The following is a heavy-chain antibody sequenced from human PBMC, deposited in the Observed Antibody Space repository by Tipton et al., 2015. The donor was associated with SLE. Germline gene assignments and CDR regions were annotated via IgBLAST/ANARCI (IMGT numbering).Heavy chain of an antibody. V-gene: IGHV3-48*03. CDR3: AKGSSGSGSYLPFDE. J-gene: IGHJ4*02. D-gene: IGHD3-10*01. Sequence: SLRLSCAASGFTFSSYEMNWVRQAPGKGLEWVSYITSSSSAIYYAGSVKGRFTISRDNSKNTLYLQMNSLRAEDTALYYCAKGSSGSGSYLPFDEWGQGTLVTVSS. CDR1: GFTFSSYE. CDR2: ITSSSSAI.